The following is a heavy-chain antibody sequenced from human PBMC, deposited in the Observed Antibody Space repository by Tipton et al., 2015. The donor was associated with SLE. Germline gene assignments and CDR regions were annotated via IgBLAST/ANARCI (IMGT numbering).Heavy chain of an antibody. J-gene: IGHJ1*01. CDR1: GGSISGYY. Sequence: TLSLTCTVSGGSISGYYWNWIRQPAGKGLEWIGRVYSGGNTNYNPSLKSRVTMSVDTSKNQFSLKVNSVTAADTAVYYCATGDLTEYFQHWGQGTLVTVSS. CDR2: VYSGGNT. CDR3: ATGDLTEYFQH. D-gene: IGHD1-14*01. V-gene: IGHV4-4*07.